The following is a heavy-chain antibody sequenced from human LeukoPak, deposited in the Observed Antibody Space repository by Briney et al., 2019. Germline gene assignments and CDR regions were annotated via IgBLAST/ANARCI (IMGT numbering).Heavy chain of an antibody. D-gene: IGHD2-15*01. J-gene: IGHJ5*02. V-gene: IGHV3-21*01. Sequence: SGESLRLSCAASGFTFSSYSMHWVRQAPGKGLEWVSSISSSSSYIYYADSVKGRFTISRDNAKNSLCLQMNSLRAEDTAVYYCARDHMDIVVVVAAQGGSNWFDPWGQGTLVTVSS. CDR2: ISSSSSYI. CDR3: ARDHMDIVVVVAAQGGSNWFDP. CDR1: GFTFSSYS.